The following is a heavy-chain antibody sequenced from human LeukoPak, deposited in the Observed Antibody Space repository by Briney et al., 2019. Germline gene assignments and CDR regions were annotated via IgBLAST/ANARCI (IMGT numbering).Heavy chain of an antibody. D-gene: IGHD1-26*01. V-gene: IGHV1-24*01. Sequence: ASVKVSCKVSGYTLTELSMHWVRQAPGKGLEWMGGFDPEDGETIYAQKFQGRVTMTRNTSISTAYMELSSLRSEDTAVYYCARGEYSGSYYYYYYYGMDVWGQGTTVTVSS. CDR3: ARGEYSGSYYYYYYYGMDV. CDR2: FDPEDGET. J-gene: IGHJ6*02. CDR1: GYTLTELS.